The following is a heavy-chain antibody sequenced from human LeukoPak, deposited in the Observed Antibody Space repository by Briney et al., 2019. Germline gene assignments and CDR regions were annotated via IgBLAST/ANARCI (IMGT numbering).Heavy chain of an antibody. D-gene: IGHD3-10*01. CDR1: GYSFTTYW. CDR2: IYPGDSDT. Sequence: GESLKISCKGSGYSFTTYWVGWLRQMPGKGLEWMGTIYPGDSDTRYSPSFQGQVTISADKSISTAYLQWSSLKASDTAMYYCARHKAPGNWFDPWGQGTLVTVSS. J-gene: IGHJ5*02. CDR3: ARHKAPGNWFDP. V-gene: IGHV5-51*01.